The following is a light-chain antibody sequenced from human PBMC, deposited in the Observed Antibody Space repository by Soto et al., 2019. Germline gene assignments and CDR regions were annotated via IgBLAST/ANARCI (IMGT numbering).Light chain of an antibody. CDR2: GNS. CDR1: SSNFGAGYD. CDR3: QSYDSSLSGWV. J-gene: IGLJ3*02. Sequence: QSVLTQPPSVSGAPGQRVTISCTGSSSNFGAGYDVHWYQQLPGTAPKLLIYGNSNRPSGVPDRFSGSKSGTSASLAITGLQAEDEADDYCQSYDSSLSGWVFGGGTKLTVL. V-gene: IGLV1-40*01.